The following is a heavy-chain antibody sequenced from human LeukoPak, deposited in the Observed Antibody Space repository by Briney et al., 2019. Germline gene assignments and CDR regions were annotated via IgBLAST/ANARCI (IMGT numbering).Heavy chain of an antibody. Sequence: GESLKISCKSSGYNFTSYWIGWVRQKPGKGLEWVGIISPGDSNPRYSPPFQGQVTISADKSITTAYLQWSSLKATDTAIYYCARHTRFLGNDYWGQGTLVTVSS. CDR1: GYNFTSYW. CDR2: ISPGDSNP. CDR3: ARHTRFLGNDY. J-gene: IGHJ4*02. V-gene: IGHV5-51*01. D-gene: IGHD3-3*01.